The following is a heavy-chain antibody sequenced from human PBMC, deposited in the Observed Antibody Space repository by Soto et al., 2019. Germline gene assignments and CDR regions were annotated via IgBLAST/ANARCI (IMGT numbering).Heavy chain of an antibody. CDR2: INHSGST. Sequence: QVQLQQWGAGLLKPSETLSLTCAVYGESFSGYYWSWIRQPPGKGLEWIGEINHSGSTNYNPSLKSRVTMSVDTSKNQFSLKLGSVTAADTAMYYCAGNIVATISSFDYWGQGTLVTVSS. J-gene: IGHJ4*02. CDR3: AGNIVATISSFDY. V-gene: IGHV4-34*02. D-gene: IGHD5-12*01. CDR1: GESFSGYY.